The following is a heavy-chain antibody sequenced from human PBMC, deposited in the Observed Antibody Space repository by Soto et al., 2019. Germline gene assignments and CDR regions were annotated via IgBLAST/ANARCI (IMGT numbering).Heavy chain of an antibody. D-gene: IGHD2-2*01. CDR1: GFTFSSYG. J-gene: IGHJ6*02. Sequence: PGGSLRLSCAASGFTFSSYGMHWVRQAPGKGLEWVAVIWYDGSNKYYADSVKGRFTISRDNSKNTLYLQMNSLRAEDTAVYYCAVGDCSSTSCYGDYYYYGMDVWGRGTTVTVSS. CDR2: IWYDGSNK. V-gene: IGHV3-33*01. CDR3: AVGDCSSTSCYGDYYYYGMDV.